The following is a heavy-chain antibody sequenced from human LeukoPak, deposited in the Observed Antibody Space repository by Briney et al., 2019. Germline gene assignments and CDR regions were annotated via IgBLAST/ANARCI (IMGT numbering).Heavy chain of an antibody. Sequence: SETLSLTCTVSGGSISSYYWSWIRQPPGKGLEWIGHIYYSGSTNYNPSLKSRVTISVDRSKNQFSLRLTSVTAADTAVYYCARAGPWQIDPWXXXTLVTVSS. CDR2: IYYSGST. CDR3: ARAGPWQIDP. J-gene: IGHJ5*02. CDR1: GGSISSYY. D-gene: IGHD3-10*01. V-gene: IGHV4-59*01.